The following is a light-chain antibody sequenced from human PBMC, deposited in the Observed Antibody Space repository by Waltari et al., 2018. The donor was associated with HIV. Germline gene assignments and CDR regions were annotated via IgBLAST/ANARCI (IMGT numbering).Light chain of an antibody. J-gene: IGLJ2*01. CDR2: GNS. Sequence: SDSNIGAGDDVHWYQQLPGTAPKLLIYGNSNRPSGVPDRFSGSRSGTSASLAITGLQAEDEADYYCQSYDVTLSGPLVFGGGTKLTVL. CDR1: DSNIGAGDD. CDR3: QSYDVTLSGPLV. V-gene: IGLV1-40*01.